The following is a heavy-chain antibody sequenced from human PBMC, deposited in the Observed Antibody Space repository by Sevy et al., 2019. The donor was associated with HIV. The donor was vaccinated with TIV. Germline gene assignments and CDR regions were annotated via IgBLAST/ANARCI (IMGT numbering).Heavy chain of an antibody. CDR2: INESGIT. Sequence: SETLSLTCAVHDGSFSGYYWNWIRQLPGKGLERIGEINESGITYYNPSLKSRVTISVDTSKKQFSLKLNSVTAADTAVYFWARSPPVVVVPGAPSWFDPWRQGTLVTVSS. CDR1: DGSFSGYY. CDR3: ARSPPVVVVPGAPSWFDP. J-gene: IGHJ5*02. V-gene: IGHV4-34*01. D-gene: IGHD2-2*01.